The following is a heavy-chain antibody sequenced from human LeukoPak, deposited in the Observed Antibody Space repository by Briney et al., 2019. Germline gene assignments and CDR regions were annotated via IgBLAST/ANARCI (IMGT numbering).Heavy chain of an antibody. CDR3: ANHGLGYCSGGSCSGGGYFDY. D-gene: IGHD2-15*01. V-gene: IGHV3-30*18. CDR1: GFTFSSYG. Sequence: GGSLRLSCAASGFTFSSYGMHWVRQAPGKGLEWVAVISYDGSNKYYADSVKGRFTISRDNSKNTLYLQMNSLRAEDTAVYYCANHGLGYCSGGSCSGGGYFDYWGQGTLVTVSS. CDR2: ISYDGSNK. J-gene: IGHJ4*02.